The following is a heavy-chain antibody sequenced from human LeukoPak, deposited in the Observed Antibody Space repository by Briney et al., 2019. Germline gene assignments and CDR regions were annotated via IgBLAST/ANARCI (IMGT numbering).Heavy chain of an antibody. CDR1: GGSLSRYY. D-gene: IGHD5-18*01. V-gene: IGHV4-59*08. CDR3: ASLVDTAMSY. Sequence: PETLSLTWTVSGGSLSRYYWSWVRQPPGKGLEWNGYIYYSGSTNYNRSLKSRVTISVDTSKNQFSLKLSSVTAADTAVYYCASLVDTAMSYWGQGTLVTVSS. J-gene: IGHJ4*02. CDR2: IYYSGST.